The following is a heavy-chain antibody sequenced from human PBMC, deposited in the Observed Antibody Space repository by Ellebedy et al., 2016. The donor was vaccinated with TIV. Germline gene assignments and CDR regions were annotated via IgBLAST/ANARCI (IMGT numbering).Heavy chain of an antibody. CDR2: IWNDGSSQ. Sequence: GESLKISCAASGFTFSDFAMHWVRQAPGKGPEWVAVIWNDGSSQYYADSVKGRFSISRDNFKNTLYLQMNTLRDEDTAVYYCARPLSSSWLYYFGYWGQGTLVTVSS. V-gene: IGHV3-33*08. J-gene: IGHJ4*02. CDR3: ARPLSSSWLYYFGY. CDR1: GFTFSDFA. D-gene: IGHD6-13*01.